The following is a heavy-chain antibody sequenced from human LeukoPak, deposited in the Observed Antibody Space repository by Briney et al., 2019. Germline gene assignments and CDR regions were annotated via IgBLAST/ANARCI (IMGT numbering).Heavy chain of an antibody. D-gene: IGHD3-22*01. V-gene: IGHV3-53*01. CDR2: MYSGGST. CDR3: TRVRNDYDGSGYFDY. Sequence: GGSLRLSCAVSGFTVSRNYMTWVRQAPGKGLEWVSVMYSGGSTYYADSVKGRFTISRDNSKNTLYFQINSLRVEDTAIYYCTRVRNDYDGSGYFDYWGQGTLVTVSS. J-gene: IGHJ4*02. CDR1: GFTVSRNY.